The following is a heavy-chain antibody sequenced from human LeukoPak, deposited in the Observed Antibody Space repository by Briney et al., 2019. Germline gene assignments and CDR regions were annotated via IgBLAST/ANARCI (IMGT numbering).Heavy chain of an antibody. CDR3: ARALSSGWLFPFGY. D-gene: IGHD6-19*01. V-gene: IGHV3-53*01. CDR2: IHSGGST. Sequence: GGSLRLSCAASGFTVSSTYMSWVRQAPGKGLEWVSVIHSGGSTYYPDSVKGRFTISRDNSKNTLYLQMNSLRAEETAVYYCARALSSGWLFPFGYWGQGTLVTVSS. J-gene: IGHJ4*02. CDR1: GFTVSSTY.